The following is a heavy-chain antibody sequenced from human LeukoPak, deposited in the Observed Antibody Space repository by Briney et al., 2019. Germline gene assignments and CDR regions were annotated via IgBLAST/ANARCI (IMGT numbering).Heavy chain of an antibody. J-gene: IGHJ5*02. CDR3: ARGRFGEWDNWFDP. D-gene: IGHD3-10*01. CDR2: INPNSGAT. V-gene: IGHV1-2*02. CDR1: GYTFTGYY. Sequence: ASVKVSCKAPGYTFTGYYIHWVRQAPGQGLEWMAWINPNSGATNYAQKFQGRVTMTRDTSISTAYMELSRLTSDDTAVYFCARGRFGEWDNWFDPWGQGTLVTVSS.